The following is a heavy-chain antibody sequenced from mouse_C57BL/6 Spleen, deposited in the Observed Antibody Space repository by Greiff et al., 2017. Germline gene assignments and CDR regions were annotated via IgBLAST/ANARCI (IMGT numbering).Heavy chain of an antibody. D-gene: IGHD2-4*01. J-gene: IGHJ4*01. V-gene: IGHV1-53*01. Sequence: QVQLQQPGTELVKPGASVKLSCKASGYTFTSYWMHWVKQRPGQGLEWIGNINPSNGGTNYNEKFKSKDTLTVDKSSSTAYMQLSSLTSEDSAVYVCARERDYDNHYYAMDYWGQGTSVTVSS. CDR3: ARERDYDNHYYAMDY. CDR2: INPSNGGT. CDR1: GYTFTSYW.